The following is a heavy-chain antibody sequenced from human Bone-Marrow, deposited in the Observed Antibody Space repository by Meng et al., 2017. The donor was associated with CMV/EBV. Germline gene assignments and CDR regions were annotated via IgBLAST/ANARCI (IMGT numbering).Heavy chain of an antibody. CDR1: GITVSSYW. Sequence: AGSGITVSSYWMNWVRQAPGEGLEWVGNIKKDGREEYYVDSVKGRITISRDNAKNSLYLQMNSLRAEDTAVYYCAKERYSGSYYDDYWGQGTLVTVSS. CDR2: IKKDGREE. V-gene: IGHV3-7*01. J-gene: IGHJ4*02. CDR3: AKERYSGSYYDDY. D-gene: IGHD1-26*01.